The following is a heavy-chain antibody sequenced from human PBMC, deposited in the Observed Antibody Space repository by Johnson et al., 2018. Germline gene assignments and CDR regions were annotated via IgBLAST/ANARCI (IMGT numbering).Heavy chain of an antibody. CDR1: GGYISSSTYY. Sequence: VQLQEAGPGLVRPSEILSLTCSVSGGYISSSTYYWGWIRQPPGKGPEWIGSIFHSGSTLHNPSLKSRVTISVDTSSNQFSLKMTSMNAADPAVYYCARVGPDNSFYDMDVWGRGTTVTVSS. D-gene: IGHD5-24*01. CDR2: IFHSGST. J-gene: IGHJ6*03. CDR3: ARVGPDNSFYDMDV. V-gene: IGHV4-39*07.